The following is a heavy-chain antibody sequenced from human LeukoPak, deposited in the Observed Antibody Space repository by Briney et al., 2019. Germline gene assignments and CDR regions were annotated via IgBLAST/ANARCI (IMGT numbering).Heavy chain of an antibody. D-gene: IGHD1-26*01. CDR3: ARDGHGGWGLRYAFDI. CDR1: GGSISSYY. J-gene: IGHJ3*02. V-gene: IGHV4-4*07. Sequence: SETLSLTCTVSGGSISSYYWSWIRQPAGKGLEWIGRIYTSGSTNYNPSLKSRVTMSVDTSKNQFSLKLSSVTAADTAVYYCARDGHGGWGLRYAFDIWGQGTMVTVSS. CDR2: IYTSGST.